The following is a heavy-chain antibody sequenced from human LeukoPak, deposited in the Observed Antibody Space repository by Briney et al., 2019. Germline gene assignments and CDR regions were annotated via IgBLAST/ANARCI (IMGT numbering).Heavy chain of an antibody. CDR2: INHSGST. Sequence: PSETLSLTCAVYGGSFSGYYWSWIRQPPGKGLEWIGEINHSGSTNYNPSLKSRVTISVDTSKNQFSLKLSSVTAADTAVYYCARGTTVTTGLDYWGQGTLVTVSS. CDR1: GGSFSGYY. V-gene: IGHV4-34*01. CDR3: ARGTTVTTGLDY. J-gene: IGHJ4*02. D-gene: IGHD4-17*01.